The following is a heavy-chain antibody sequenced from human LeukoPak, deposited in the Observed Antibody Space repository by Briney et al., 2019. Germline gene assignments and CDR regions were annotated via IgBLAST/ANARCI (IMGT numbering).Heavy chain of an antibody. V-gene: IGHV3-11*04. D-gene: IGHD3-22*01. Sequence: GGSLRLSCAASGFTFTDYYMSWVRQAPGKGLEWISYISNSGDIKYYADSVKGRFTSSRDNAKNSLYLQMNSLRAEDTAVYYCARGRFNYDSSGYSSFYHWGQGTLVTVSS. CDR1: GFTFTDYY. J-gene: IGHJ4*02. CDR2: ISNSGDIK. CDR3: ARGRFNYDSSGYSSFYH.